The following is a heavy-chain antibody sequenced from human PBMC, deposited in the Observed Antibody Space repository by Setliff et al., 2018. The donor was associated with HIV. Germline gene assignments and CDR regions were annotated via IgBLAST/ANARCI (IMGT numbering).Heavy chain of an antibody. D-gene: IGHD1-1*01. Sequence: ASVKVSCKTSGYAFTDYSIHWVRQAPGQGLEWVGRINPDSRGTNYAQTFQGRVTMTSDTSVSTAYMELSRLKSDDTAVFYCARGVKGVATTGKYYFYYWGQGTLVTVSS. CDR3: ARGVKGVATTGKYYFYY. V-gene: IGHV1-2*06. CDR2: INPDSRGT. J-gene: IGHJ4*02. CDR1: GYAFTDYS.